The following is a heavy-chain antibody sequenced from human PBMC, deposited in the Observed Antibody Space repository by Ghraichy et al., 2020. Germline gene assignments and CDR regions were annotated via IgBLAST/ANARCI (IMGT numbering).Heavy chain of an antibody. D-gene: IGHD2-15*01. CDR1: GYTLTDYY. J-gene: IGHJ4*02. V-gene: IGHV1-2*02. CDR3: ARGCSGGTCYWVH. Sequence: ASVKVSCKASGYTLTDYYMHWVRHAPGQGLEWMGWINPNNGGTNYAQKFQGRVTMTRDTSISTAYMELSSLISDDMAVYYCARGCSGGTCYWVHWGQGTLVTVSS. CDR2: INPNNGGT.